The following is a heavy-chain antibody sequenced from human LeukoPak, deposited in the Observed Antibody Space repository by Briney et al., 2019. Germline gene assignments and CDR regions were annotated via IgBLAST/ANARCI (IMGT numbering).Heavy chain of an antibody. Sequence: SETLSLTCAVSGGSISSSNWWSWVRQPPGKGLEWIGKIYHSGSTNYNPSLKSRVTISVDKSKNQFSLKLSSVTAADTAVYYCARELGYCSGGSCYPDAFDIWGQGTMVTVSS. V-gene: IGHV4-4*02. CDR1: GGSISSSNW. D-gene: IGHD2-15*01. J-gene: IGHJ3*02. CDR2: IYHSGST. CDR3: ARELGYCSGGSCYPDAFDI.